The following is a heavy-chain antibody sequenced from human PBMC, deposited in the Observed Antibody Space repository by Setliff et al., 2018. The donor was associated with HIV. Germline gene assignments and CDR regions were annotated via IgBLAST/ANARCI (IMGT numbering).Heavy chain of an antibody. Sequence: SETLSLTCAVYGGSFSNYYWSWIRQPPGKGPEWIGNVYHTGSTYYNPSLKSGVIISVDTSKNQFSLKLSSVTAADTAVYYCARGRWIRVSAAIMYYYYYYMDVWGRGTTVTVSS. CDR3: ARGRWIRVSAAIMYYYYYYMDV. V-gene: IGHV4-34*01. CDR1: GGSFSNYY. J-gene: IGHJ6*03. D-gene: IGHD2-2*01. CDR2: VYHTGST.